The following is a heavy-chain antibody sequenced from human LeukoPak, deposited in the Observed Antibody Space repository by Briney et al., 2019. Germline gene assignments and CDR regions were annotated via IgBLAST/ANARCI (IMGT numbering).Heavy chain of an antibody. D-gene: IGHD3-16*01. CDR1: GYTFTSYY. CDR3: AREGRGDYRFDY. Sequence: ASVKVSCKASGYTFTSYYMHWVRQAPGQGLEWMGIINPSGGDSSHAQNFQGRVTMTRDTSTSTVYMELSSLRSDDTAVYYCAREGRGDYRFDYWGQGTLVTVSS. J-gene: IGHJ4*02. V-gene: IGHV1-46*01. CDR2: INPSGGDS.